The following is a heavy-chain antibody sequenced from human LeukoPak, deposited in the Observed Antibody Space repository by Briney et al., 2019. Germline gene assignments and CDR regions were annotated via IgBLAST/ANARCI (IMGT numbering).Heavy chain of an antibody. CDR3: ARDELGYCSGGGSCSYFDY. CDR1: GGSISSYY. Sequence: PSETLSLTCTVSGGSISSYYWGWIRQPPGKGLEWIGSIYHSGTTYYNPSLKSRVTISVDTSKNQFSLKLSSVTAADKAVYYCARDELGYCSGGGSCSYFDYWGQGTLVTVSS. V-gene: IGHV4-38-2*02. CDR2: IYHSGTT. D-gene: IGHD2-15*01. J-gene: IGHJ4*02.